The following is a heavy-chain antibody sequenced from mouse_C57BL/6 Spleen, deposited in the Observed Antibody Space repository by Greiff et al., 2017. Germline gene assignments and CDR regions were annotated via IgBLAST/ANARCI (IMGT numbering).Heavy chain of an antibody. Sequence: EVNVVESGGGLVQPGGSLSLSCAASGFTFTDYYMSWVRQPPGKALEWLGFIRNKANGYTTEYSSSVKGRFTISRDKSHRLLYLHMNALSAENSDTYYCARYTLFYFDYWGQGTTLTVSS. D-gene: IGHD6-1*01. CDR1: GFTFTDYY. CDR3: ARYTLFYFDY. V-gene: IGHV7-3*01. J-gene: IGHJ2*01. CDR2: IRNKANGYTT.